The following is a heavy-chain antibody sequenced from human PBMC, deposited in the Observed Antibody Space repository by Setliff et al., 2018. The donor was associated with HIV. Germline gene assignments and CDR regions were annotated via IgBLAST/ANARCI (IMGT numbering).Heavy chain of an antibody. Sequence: SSETLSLTCGIYGGSFSDPTIHWVRQASGKGLEWVGRIRNKANGYETAFAASVKGRFTISRDDSKNTAYLQMNSLKTEDTALYYCRGWIRLETGGGPTRHDNSYMDVWGKGTTVTVSS. V-gene: IGHV3-73*01. J-gene: IGHJ6*03. CDR3: RGWIRLETGGGPTRHDNSYMDV. CDR2: IRNKANGYET. D-gene: IGHD5-18*01. CDR1: GGSFSDPT.